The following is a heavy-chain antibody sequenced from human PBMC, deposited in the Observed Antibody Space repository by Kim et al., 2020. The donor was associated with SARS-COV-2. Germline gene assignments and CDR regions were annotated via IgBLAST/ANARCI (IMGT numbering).Heavy chain of an antibody. CDR3: ATAVIDAFDI. CDR2: ET. D-gene: IGHD2-21*01. V-gene: IGHV1-24*01. Sequence: ETIYAQKFQGRVTMTEDTSTDTAYMELSSLRSEDTAVYYCATAVIDAFDIWGQGTMVTVSS. J-gene: IGHJ3*02.